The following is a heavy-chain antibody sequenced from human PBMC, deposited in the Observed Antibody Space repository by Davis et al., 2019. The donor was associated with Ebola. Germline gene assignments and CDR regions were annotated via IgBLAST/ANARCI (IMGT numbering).Heavy chain of an antibody. CDR3: AKANTGILEWISDYFDY. V-gene: IGHV3-9*01. CDR2: ISWNSNYI. Sequence: SLKISCAASGFTFDDYAMHWVRQVPGKGLEWVSGISWNSNYIGYADSVKGRFTISRDNAKNSLYLQVDSLRAEDTALYYCAKANTGILEWISDYFDYWGQGILVTVSS. D-gene: IGHD3-3*01. J-gene: IGHJ4*02. CDR1: GFTFDDYA.